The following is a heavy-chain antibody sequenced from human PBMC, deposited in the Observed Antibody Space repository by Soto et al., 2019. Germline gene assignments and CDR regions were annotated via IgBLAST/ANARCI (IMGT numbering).Heavy chain of an antibody. J-gene: IGHJ6*02. CDR2: IRSKANSYAT. V-gene: IGHV3-73*02. CDR3: TRQDRKPYYYGMDV. CDR1: GFTFSGSA. Sequence: EVQLVESGGGLVQPGGSLKLSCAASGFTFSGSAMHWVRQASGKGLEWVGRIRSKANSYATAYAASVKGSFTISRDDSKTTAYLQMNRLRTEDAAVYYCTRQDRKPYYYGMDVWGQGTTVTVSS.